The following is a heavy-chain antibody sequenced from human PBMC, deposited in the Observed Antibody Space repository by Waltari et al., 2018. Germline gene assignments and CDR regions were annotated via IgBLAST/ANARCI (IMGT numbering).Heavy chain of an antibody. CDR2: INRDGSTT. Sequence: EVQLVESGGGALQPGGSLRLSCAASGFTFRDYWMYWVRQGPGKGLLWVSRINRDGSTTTYVDSVKGRFTISRDNAKNTLDLQMNSVRVEDSAVYFCVRGGSYGSMDYWGQGTLVSVSS. J-gene: IGHJ4*02. CDR1: GFTFRDYW. V-gene: IGHV3-74*01. D-gene: IGHD5-12*01. CDR3: VRGGSYGSMDY.